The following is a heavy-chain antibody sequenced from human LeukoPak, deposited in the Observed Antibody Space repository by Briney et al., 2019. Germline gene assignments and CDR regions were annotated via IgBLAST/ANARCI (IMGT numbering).Heavy chain of an antibody. D-gene: IGHD3-10*01. CDR2: ISGDNGYT. Sequence: ASVKVSCTASGYTFSSYSITWVRQAPGEGLEWMGRISGDNGYTNYAQKFQGRVRMTTDTPTSTAFMELTSLTPGDTAVYYCARLWSDTSYWGQGTLVTVSS. CDR1: GYTFSSYS. V-gene: IGHV1-18*04. J-gene: IGHJ4*02. CDR3: ARLWSDTSY.